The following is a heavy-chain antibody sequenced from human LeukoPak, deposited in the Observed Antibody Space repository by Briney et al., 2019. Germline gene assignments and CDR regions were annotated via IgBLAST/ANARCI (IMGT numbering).Heavy chain of an antibody. V-gene: IGHV3-23*01. Sequence: GGSLRLSCAAPGFSFANSVISWIRQAPGKGPEWVSAISGSGDRTDYADSVRGRFTISRDNSKSTLYLQMNSLRVEDTAIYYCAIREPIGYWGQGSLVTVS. CDR1: GFSFANSV. CDR2: ISGSGDRT. D-gene: IGHD6-13*01. CDR3: AIREPIGY. J-gene: IGHJ4*02.